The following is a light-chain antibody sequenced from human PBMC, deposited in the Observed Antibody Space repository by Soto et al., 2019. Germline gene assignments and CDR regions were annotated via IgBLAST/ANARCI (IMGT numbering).Light chain of an antibody. V-gene: IGKV4-1*01. CDR3: QQYHSTPIT. CDR1: QSVLYSSNNKDY. Sequence: DIVMTQSPDSLAVSLGERATINCKSSQSVLYSSNNKDYLAWYQQKPGQPPRLLIYWSSTRESGVPDRFSGSGSGTDFTLTISSLQAEDVAVYYCQQYHSTPITIGQVTSLDIK. J-gene: IGKJ5*01. CDR2: WSS.